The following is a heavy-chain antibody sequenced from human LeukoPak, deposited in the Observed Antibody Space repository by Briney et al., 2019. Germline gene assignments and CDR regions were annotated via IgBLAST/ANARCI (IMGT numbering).Heavy chain of an antibody. CDR3: AEGYYDYVWGSYYFDY. V-gene: IGHV3-23*01. D-gene: IGHD3-16*01. Sequence: PRGSLRLSCAASGFTFSSYAMSWVRQAPGKGLEWVSAISGSGGSTYYADSVKGRFTISRDNSRDTLYLQMNSLRAEDTAVYYCAEGYYDYVWGSYYFDYWGQGTLVTVSS. CDR2: ISGSGGST. CDR1: GFTFSSYA. J-gene: IGHJ4*02.